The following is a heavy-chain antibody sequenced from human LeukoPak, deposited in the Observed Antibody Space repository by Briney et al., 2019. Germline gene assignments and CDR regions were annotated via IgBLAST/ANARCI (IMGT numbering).Heavy chain of an antibody. V-gene: IGHV3-23*01. Sequence: PGRSLRLSCEASGLTFGNFGMTWVRQAPGKGLQWVSGITGSSTWTYYAASVKARFTVSRDNSQNTLHLQMNSLRADDTAVYYCARELVSSGTGYFDLWGRGTLVTVSS. D-gene: IGHD3-10*01. CDR2: ITGSSTWT. CDR1: GLTFGNFG. J-gene: IGHJ2*01. CDR3: ARELVSSGTGYFDL.